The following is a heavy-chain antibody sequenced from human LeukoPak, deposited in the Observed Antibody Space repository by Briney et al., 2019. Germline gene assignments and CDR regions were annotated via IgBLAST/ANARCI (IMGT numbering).Heavy chain of an antibody. CDR1: GFTFSSYA. J-gene: IGHJ4*02. D-gene: IGHD2-8*01. Sequence: SGGSLRLSCAGSGFTFSSYAMSWVRQAPGEGLEWGSAISDTVATTYDADSVKGRFTISRDNSRGTLSLQINSLRAEDPPLYYCAKDTSIGRYCTNGVCSPFDYWGQGTLVTVSS. CDR3: AKDTSIGRYCTNGVCSPFDY. CDR2: ISDTVATT. V-gene: IGHV3-23*01.